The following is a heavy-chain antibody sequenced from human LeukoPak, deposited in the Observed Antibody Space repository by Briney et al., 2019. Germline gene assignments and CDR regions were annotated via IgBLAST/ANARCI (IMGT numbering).Heavy chain of an antibody. V-gene: IGHV3-11*01. CDR1: GFTVSSNY. J-gene: IGHJ4*02. CDR2: ISSTGSTI. CDR3: ARDLTGSGDY. D-gene: IGHD3-10*01. Sequence: GGSLRLSCAASGFTVSSNYMSWVRQAPGKGLEWVSYISSTGSTIYYADSVKGRFTISRDNAKNSLYLQMNSLRAEDTAVYYCARDLTGSGDYWGQGTLVTVSS.